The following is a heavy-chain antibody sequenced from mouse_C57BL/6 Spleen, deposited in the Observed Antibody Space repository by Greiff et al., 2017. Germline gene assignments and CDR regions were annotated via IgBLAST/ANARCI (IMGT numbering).Heavy chain of an antibody. Sequence: QVHVKQPGTELVKPGASVKLSCKASGYTFTSYWMHWVKQRPGQGLEWIGNINPSNGGTNYNEKFKSKATLTVDKSSSTAYMQLSSLTSEDSAVYYCAQFQLGRRDAMDSWGQGTSDTVSS. CDR2: INPSNGGT. J-gene: IGHJ4*01. D-gene: IGHD4-1*02. CDR1: GYTFTSYW. V-gene: IGHV1-53*01. CDR3: AQFQLGRRDAMDS.